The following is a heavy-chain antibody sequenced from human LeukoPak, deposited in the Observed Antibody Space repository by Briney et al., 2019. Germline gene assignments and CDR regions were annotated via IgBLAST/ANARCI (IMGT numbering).Heavy chain of an antibody. J-gene: IGHJ4*02. V-gene: IGHV3-21*01. CDR2: ISSSSSYI. CDR3: ARPEYYYGSGSLGY. D-gene: IGHD3-10*01. CDR1: GFTFSSYW. Sequence: GGSLRLSCAASGFTFSSYWMSWVRQAPGKGLEWVSSISSSSSYIYYADSVKGRFTISRDNAKNSLYLQMNSLRAEDTAVYYCARPEYYYGSGSLGYWGQGTLVTVAS.